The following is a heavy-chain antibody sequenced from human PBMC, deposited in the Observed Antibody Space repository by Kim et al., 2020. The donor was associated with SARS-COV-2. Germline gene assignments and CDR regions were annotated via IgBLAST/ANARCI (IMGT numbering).Heavy chain of an antibody. J-gene: IGHJ3*02. V-gene: IGHV3-74*01. Sequence: ADSVQGRLTISRDNAKNTLSLQMNSLRAEDTAVYYCARDAVGSYGDAFDIWGQGTMVTVSS. D-gene: IGHD1-26*01. CDR3: ARDAVGSYGDAFDI.